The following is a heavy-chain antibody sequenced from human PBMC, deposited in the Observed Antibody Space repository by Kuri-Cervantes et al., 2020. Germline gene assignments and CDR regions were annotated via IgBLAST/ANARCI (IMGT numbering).Heavy chain of an antibody. CDR1: GGSISSYY. V-gene: IGHV4-4*07. Sequence: GSLRLSCTVSGGSISSYYWGWIRQPAGKGLEWIGRIYTSGSTNYNPSLKSRVTMSVDTSKNQFSLKLSSVTAADTAVYYCARTGDYCDGDCGWYFDLWGRGTLVTVSS. CDR3: ARTGDYCDGDCGWYFDL. CDR2: IYTSGST. D-gene: IGHD2-21*02. J-gene: IGHJ2*01.